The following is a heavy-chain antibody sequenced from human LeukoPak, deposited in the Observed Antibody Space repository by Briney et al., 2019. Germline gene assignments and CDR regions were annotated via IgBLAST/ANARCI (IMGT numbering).Heavy chain of an antibody. CDR1: GFTFSGYH. D-gene: IGHD3-22*01. Sequence: GGSLRLSCAASGFTFSGYHTHWVRDAPGKGLEWVAVIWYGGSNKYYADSVKGRFTISRDNSKNTLYLQMDSLRAEDTAVYYCAKGAHSSGWPSNWLDPWGQGTLVTVSS. CDR2: IWYGGSNK. V-gene: IGHV3-33*06. CDR3: AKGAHSSGWPSNWLDP. J-gene: IGHJ5*02.